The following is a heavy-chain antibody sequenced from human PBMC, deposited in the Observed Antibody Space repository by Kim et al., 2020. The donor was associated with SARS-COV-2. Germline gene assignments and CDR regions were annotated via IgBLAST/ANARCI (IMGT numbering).Heavy chain of an antibody. CDR1: GLSFDSYS. CDR2: ITSRGTYK. J-gene: IGHJ4*02. V-gene: IGHV3-21*01. CDR3: ARDLVVPGGDY. Sequence: GGSLRLSCAASGLSFDSYSMNWVRQAPGKGLEWVSSITSRGTYKYYAKSVEGRFTISRDNAKTSLYLQMNSLRVDDTAIYYCARDLVVPGGDYWGQGTVV. D-gene: IGHD3-10*01.